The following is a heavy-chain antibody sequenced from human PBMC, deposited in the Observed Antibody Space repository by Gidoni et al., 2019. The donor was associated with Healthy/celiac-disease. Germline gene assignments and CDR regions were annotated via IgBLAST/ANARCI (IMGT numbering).Heavy chain of an antibody. J-gene: IGHJ3*02. Sequence: EVQLVESGGVLVQPGRSLSLSCAASGFTFADSAMHWGRQAPGKGLEWVSCISWNSGSIGYADSVKGRFTISRDNAKNSLYLQMNSLRAEDTALYYCAKGGCSSTSCYTDDAFDIWGQVTMVTVSS. CDR2: ISWNSGSI. CDR1: GFTFADSA. D-gene: IGHD2-2*02. CDR3: AKGGCSSTSCYTDDAFDI. V-gene: IGHV3-9*01.